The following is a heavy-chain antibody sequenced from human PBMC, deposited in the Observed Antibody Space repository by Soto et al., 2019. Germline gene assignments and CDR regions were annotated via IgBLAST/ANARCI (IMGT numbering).Heavy chain of an antibody. V-gene: IGHV4-31*03. D-gene: IGHD4-17*01. CDR3: ARATTVTTDY. CDR1: GGSISSGSYY. J-gene: IGHJ4*02. CDR2: IYYSGST. Sequence: QVQLQESGPGLVKPSQTLSLTCTVPGGSISSGSYYWSWIRQHPGKGLEWIGYIYYSGSTYYNPSLQRRVTISLDTSKNQFSLKLSSVTAADTAVYYCARATTVTTDYWGQGTLVTVSS.